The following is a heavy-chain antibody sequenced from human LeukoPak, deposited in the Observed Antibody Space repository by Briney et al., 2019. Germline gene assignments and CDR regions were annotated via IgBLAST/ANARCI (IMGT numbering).Heavy chain of an antibody. J-gene: IGHJ3*02. CDR3: ARDFYTGPTDAFDI. V-gene: IGHV4-4*07. CDR1: GGSISSYY. D-gene: IGHD3-16*01. CDR2: IYTSGST. Sequence: SETLSLTCTVSGGSISSYYWSWIRQPAGKGLEWIGRIYTSGSTNYNPSLKSRVTMSVDTSKNQFSLKLSSVTAADTAVYYCARDFYTGPTDAFDIWGQGTMVTVSS.